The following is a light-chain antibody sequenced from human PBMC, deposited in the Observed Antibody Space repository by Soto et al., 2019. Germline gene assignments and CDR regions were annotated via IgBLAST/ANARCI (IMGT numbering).Light chain of an antibody. CDR1: QSVRSN. Sequence: EIVMTQSPATLSVSPGERATLSCRASQSVRSNLAWYQQKPGQSPRLLIYGASTRATGIPARFSGSGFGTQFTLTISSLQSEDFAVYYCQQYGSSPAITFGQGTRLEIK. V-gene: IGKV3-15*01. CDR3: QQYGSSPAIT. CDR2: GAS. J-gene: IGKJ5*01.